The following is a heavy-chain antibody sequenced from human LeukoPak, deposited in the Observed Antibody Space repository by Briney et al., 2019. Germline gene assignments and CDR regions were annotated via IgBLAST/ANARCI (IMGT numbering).Heavy chain of an antibody. Sequence: ASVKVSCKASGYTFTGYYIHWVRQAPGQGLEWLGRTNPNSAGTNYAQNFQGRVTMTRDTSISTAYMELSRLRFDDTAVYYCARVGDLSSGWYSFDYWGQGTLVTVSS. CDR3: ARVGDLSSGWYSFDY. D-gene: IGHD6-19*01. CDR2: TNPNSAGT. CDR1: GYTFTGYY. J-gene: IGHJ4*02. V-gene: IGHV1-2*06.